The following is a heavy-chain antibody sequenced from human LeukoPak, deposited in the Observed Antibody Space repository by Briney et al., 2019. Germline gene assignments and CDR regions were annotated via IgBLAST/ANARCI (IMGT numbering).Heavy chain of an antibody. V-gene: IGHV3-7*03. J-gene: IGHJ4*02. CDR2: IKQDGSEK. Sequence: GGSLRLSCAASGFTFSSYWMSWVRQAPGKGLEWVANIKQDGSEKYYVDSVKGRFTIFRDNAKNSLYLQMNSLRAEDTAVYYCARVVGGSGSYQYAFDYWGQGTLVTVFS. CDR1: GFTFSSYW. CDR3: ARVVGGSGSYQYAFDY. D-gene: IGHD1-26*01.